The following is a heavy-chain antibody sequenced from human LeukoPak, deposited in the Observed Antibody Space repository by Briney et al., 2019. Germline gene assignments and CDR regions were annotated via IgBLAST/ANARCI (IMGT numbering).Heavy chain of an antibody. CDR1: GGSISSYF. D-gene: IGHD6-19*01. Sequence: SETLSLTCTVSGGSISSYFWSWIRQPPGDGLEWIGYIFYSGSTSYNPSLKSRVTISIDTSKNQFSLKLSSVTAADTAVYYCARETGLGSSGWYDSWGQGTLVTVSS. J-gene: IGHJ5*01. V-gene: IGHV4-59*01. CDR3: ARETGLGSSGWYDS. CDR2: IFYSGST.